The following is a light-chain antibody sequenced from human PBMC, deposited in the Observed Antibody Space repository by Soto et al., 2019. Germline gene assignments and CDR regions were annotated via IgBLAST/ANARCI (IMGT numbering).Light chain of an antibody. V-gene: IGKV3D-15*01. CDR3: KLSDCLPNT. CDR2: DVS. Sequence: TMSPVALSVSPGDRATISCRASQSIRSDLAWYQQKPGQAPRLVIYDVSTRATGVPPRISGSGSGTEFTLTISILQPEDGVRDYCKLSDCLPNTFGEGTKVDIK. CDR1: QSIRSD. J-gene: IGKJ4*01.